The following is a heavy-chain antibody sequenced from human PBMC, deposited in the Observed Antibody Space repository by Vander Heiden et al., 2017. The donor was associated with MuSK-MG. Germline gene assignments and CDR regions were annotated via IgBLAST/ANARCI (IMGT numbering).Heavy chain of an antibody. CDR1: GFTFSLYW. D-gene: IGHD3-9*01. V-gene: IGHV3-7*01. Sequence: EVQLVESGGGLVQPGGSLRLSCAASGFTFSLYWMTWVRQAPGKGLEWVASIKKEGREKDYVDSVNGRFTISRENAKNSLCMKMNSLRAEDTAIYYCARERATAYWCQGTLVTVSS. CDR2: IKKEGREK. J-gene: IGHJ4*02. CDR3: ARERATAY.